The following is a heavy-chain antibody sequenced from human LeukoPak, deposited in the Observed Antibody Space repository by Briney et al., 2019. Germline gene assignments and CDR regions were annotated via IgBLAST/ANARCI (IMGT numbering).Heavy chain of an antibody. V-gene: IGHV3-21*04. Sequence: GGSLRLSCAASGFNFSTYAMNWVRQAPGKGLEWVSPISYTGTYIYYADSVKGRFTISRDNAQNSLYLQMNSLRAEDTAIYYCVRDRGTYRPIDYWGQGTLVTVSS. J-gene: IGHJ4*02. CDR3: VRDRGTYRPIDY. D-gene: IGHD1-26*01. CDR1: GFNFSTYA. CDR2: ISYTGTYI.